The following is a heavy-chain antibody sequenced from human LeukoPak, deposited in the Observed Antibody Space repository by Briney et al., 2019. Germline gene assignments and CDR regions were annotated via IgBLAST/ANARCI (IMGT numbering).Heavy chain of an antibody. D-gene: IGHD5-12*01. CDR1: GGSMSSSSYY. CDR3: ARVNVDIVATLAYYFDY. CDR2: IYYSGST. V-gene: IGHV4-39*07. Sequence: PSETLSLTCTVSGGSMSSSSYYWGWIRQPPGKGLEWIGSIYYSGSTYYNPSLKSRVTISVDTSKNQFSLKLSSVTAADTAVYYCARVNVDIVATLAYYFDYWGQGTLVTVSS. J-gene: IGHJ4*02.